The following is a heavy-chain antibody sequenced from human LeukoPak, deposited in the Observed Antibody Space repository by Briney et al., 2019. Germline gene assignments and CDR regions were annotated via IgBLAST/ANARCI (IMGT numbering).Heavy chain of an antibody. D-gene: IGHD6-6*01. Sequence: PSETLSLTCTVSGDSITSNYWTWIRQPPGKGLEWIAYLRYGGNTNHNSSLKGRVTISLDTSKNQFPLILGSVTAADTAIYYCARESSTSQTNLFDYWGQGTLVTVSS. CDR2: LRYGGNT. CDR1: GDSITSNY. CDR3: ARESSTSQTNLFDY. J-gene: IGHJ4*02. V-gene: IGHV4-59*01.